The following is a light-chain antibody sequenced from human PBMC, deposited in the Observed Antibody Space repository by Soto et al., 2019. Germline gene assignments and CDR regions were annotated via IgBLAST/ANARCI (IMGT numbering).Light chain of an antibody. CDR1: NIDSKN. Sequence: SYVLAQSPSVSVAPGQTARISCWGTNIDSKNVQWYHQKPGQAPVLVVYDDTDRPSGIPERFSGSNSGNTATLTFRGVEAGDEAYYYCQVCDRSSDRYVFGPGTKLTVL. J-gene: IGLJ1*01. CDR3: QVCDRSSDRYV. CDR2: DDT. V-gene: IGLV3-21*02.